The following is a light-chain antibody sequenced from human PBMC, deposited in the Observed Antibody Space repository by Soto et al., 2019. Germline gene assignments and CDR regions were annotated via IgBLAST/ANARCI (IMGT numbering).Light chain of an antibody. J-gene: IGKJ1*01. CDR3: LQDYNYPRT. CDR2: AAS. CDR1: QGIRND. V-gene: IGKV1-6*01. Sequence: AIQMTQSPSSLSASVGDRVTITCRASQGIRNDLGWYQQKPGKAPKLLIYAASSLQSGVPSRFSVSGSGTEFTLTISSLQPGDFATYYCLQDYNYPRTFGQATKVELE.